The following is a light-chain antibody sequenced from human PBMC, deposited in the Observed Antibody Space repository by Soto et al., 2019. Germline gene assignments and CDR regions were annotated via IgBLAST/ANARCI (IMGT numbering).Light chain of an antibody. Sequence: QSALTQPRSVSGSPGQSVTISCIGTNSDIGNYKYISWYQQHPGKAPKVMIYDVTKRPSGVPDRFSGSTSGNTASLTISGLQAEDEADYYCCSYPGSHTWVFGGGTKLTVL. J-gene: IGLJ3*02. V-gene: IGLV2-11*01. CDR2: DVT. CDR1: NSDIGNYKY. CDR3: CSYPGSHTWV.